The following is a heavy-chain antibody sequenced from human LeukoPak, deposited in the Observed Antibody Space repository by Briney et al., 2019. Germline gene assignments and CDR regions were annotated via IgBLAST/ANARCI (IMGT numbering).Heavy chain of an antibody. D-gene: IGHD5-18*01. J-gene: IGHJ4*02. V-gene: IGHV4-38-2*02. CDR2: IYHSGST. CDR1: GYSISSGYY. CDR3: ARHGYSYGYDIDY. Sequence: SETLSLTCTVSGYSISSGYYWGWIRQPPGKGLEWIGSIYHSGSTYYNPSLKSRVTISVDTSKNQFSLKLSSVTAADTAVYYCARHGYSYGYDIDYWGQGTLVTVSS.